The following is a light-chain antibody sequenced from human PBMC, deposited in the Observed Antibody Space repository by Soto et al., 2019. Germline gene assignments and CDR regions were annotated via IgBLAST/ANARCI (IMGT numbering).Light chain of an antibody. CDR1: QSLEYSDGRTF. J-gene: IGKJ2*01. Sequence: DVVMTQSPLSLSVTLGQPASISCSSTQSLEYSDGRTFLNWFQQRPGQSPRRLLYKVSNRDSGVPDVFSGSGSGTNFTLKISRVEAEDVGVYFCMQGRYWDTFGQGTKLEIK. CDR3: MQGRYWDT. V-gene: IGKV2-30*01. CDR2: KVS.